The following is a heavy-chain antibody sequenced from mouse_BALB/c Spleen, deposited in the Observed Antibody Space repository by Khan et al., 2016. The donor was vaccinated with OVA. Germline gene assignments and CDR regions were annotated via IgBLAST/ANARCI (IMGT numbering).Heavy chain of an antibody. J-gene: IGHJ2*01. V-gene: IGHV1S81*02. CDR3: ARVITRDY. Sequence: QVQLQQPGAELVKPGASVKLSCKASGYTFTSYWMHWVKQRPGQGLEWIGEINPSNGRTNYNEKFKSKATLTVDKSSSTAYMQLSNPTSEDSAVYYLARVITRDYWGQGTTLTVSS. CDR1: GYTFTSYW. D-gene: IGHD6-1*01. CDR2: INPSNGRT.